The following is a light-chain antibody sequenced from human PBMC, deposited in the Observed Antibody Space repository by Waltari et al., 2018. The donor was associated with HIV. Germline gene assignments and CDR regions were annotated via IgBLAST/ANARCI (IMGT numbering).Light chain of an antibody. Sequence: EIVLTPSPGPLSLSPGDRAPLSCRASQHVGSRRLAWYQRKLGQAPRLLIYDASTRATGIPDRFRGSGAGTDFTLTINRLEPEDFAVYFCQQYGDTPLTFGGGTKVEIK. CDR1: QHVGSRR. CDR2: DAS. V-gene: IGKV3-20*01. CDR3: QQYGDTPLT. J-gene: IGKJ4*02.